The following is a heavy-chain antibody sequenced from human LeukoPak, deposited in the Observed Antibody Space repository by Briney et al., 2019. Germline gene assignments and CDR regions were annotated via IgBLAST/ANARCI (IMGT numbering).Heavy chain of an antibody. CDR3: ARGSGWYTVPTYYFDY. D-gene: IGHD6-19*01. CDR2: IYHSGST. V-gene: IGHV4-38-2*02. CDR1: GGSISSYY. Sequence: SETLSLTCTVSGGSISSYYWSWIRQPPGKGLEWIGSIYHSGSTYYNPSLKSRVTISVDTSKNQFSLKLSSVTAADTAVYYCARGSGWYTVPTYYFDYWGQGTLVTVSS. J-gene: IGHJ4*02.